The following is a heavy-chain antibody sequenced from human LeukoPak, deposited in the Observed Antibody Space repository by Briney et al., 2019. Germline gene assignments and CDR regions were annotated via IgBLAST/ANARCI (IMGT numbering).Heavy chain of an antibody. Sequence: GGSLRLSCAASGFIFSGYSVNWVRQAPGKGLEWVSSISSGDSYTYFADSVKGRFTISRDNAKNLVYLQMNSLRTEDTAVYYCAKEAAVAGVGYNWFDPWGQGTLVTVSS. J-gene: IGHJ5*02. V-gene: IGHV3-21*01. D-gene: IGHD6-19*01. CDR3: AKEAAVAGVGYNWFDP. CDR1: GFIFSGYS. CDR2: ISSGDSYT.